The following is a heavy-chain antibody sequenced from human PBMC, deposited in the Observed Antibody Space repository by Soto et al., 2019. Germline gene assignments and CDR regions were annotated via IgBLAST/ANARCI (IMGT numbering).Heavy chain of an antibody. CDR2: IRNKANSYST. Sequence: EVQLVESGGGLVQPGGCLRLSCAASGFTFSDHYVYWVRQAPGKGLEWVARIRNKANSYSTVYAAYAKGRFTISRDDSENLGYLQRSSLKTDDTAVYYCARIRWGSYDLNYFDYWAQGTLVTVSS. CDR1: GFTFSDHY. J-gene: IGHJ4*02. D-gene: IGHD1-26*01. V-gene: IGHV3-72*01. CDR3: ARIRWGSYDLNYFDY.